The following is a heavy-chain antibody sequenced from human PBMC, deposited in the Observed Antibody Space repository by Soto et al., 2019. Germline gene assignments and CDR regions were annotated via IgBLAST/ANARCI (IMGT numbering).Heavy chain of an antibody. CDR3: VKGKESGYRGAFDS. J-gene: IGHJ4*02. CDR2: VSGSGSSP. V-gene: IGHV3-23*01. CDR1: GFNFGSYA. D-gene: IGHD5-18*01. Sequence: GGSLRLSCAATGFNFGSYAMGWVRQAPGKGLEWVSGVSGSGSSPYYAGSVKGRRTISKDTSKNRLYLDLNNLRSEDTAVYCWVKGKESGYRGAFDSWGQGTMVTVSS.